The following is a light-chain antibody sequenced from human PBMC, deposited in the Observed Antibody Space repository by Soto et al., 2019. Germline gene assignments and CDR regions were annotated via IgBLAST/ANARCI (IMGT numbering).Light chain of an antibody. J-gene: IGKJ4*01. Sequence: DIPMTQSPSSLSASVGDRVTITCRASQSIGKYLNWYQQKPGKAPKLLIYAASTLQRGVPSRFSGSGSGTDFILTINSLQPEDFATYYCQQSYITPLTFGGGTKVDIK. V-gene: IGKV1-39*01. CDR2: AAS. CDR1: QSIGKY. CDR3: QQSYITPLT.